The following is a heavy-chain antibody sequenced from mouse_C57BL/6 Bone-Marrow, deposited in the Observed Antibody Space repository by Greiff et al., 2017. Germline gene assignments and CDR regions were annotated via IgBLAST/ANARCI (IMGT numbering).Heavy chain of an antibody. J-gene: IGHJ3*01. Sequence: QVQLQQSGAELVKPGASVKMSCKASGYTFTTYPIEWMQQNHGKSLEWIGNFHPYNDDTKYNEKFKGKATLNVEKSSSTVNLEHSQLTSEYSAVKYWAEGDYEGFAYWGQGTLVTVSA. CDR1: GYTFTTYP. V-gene: IGHV1-47*01. D-gene: IGHD2-4*01. CDR3: AEGDYEGFAY. CDR2: FHPYNDDT.